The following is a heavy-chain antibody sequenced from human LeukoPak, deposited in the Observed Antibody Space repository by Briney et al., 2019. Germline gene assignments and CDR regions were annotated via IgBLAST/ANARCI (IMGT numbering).Heavy chain of an antibody. J-gene: IGHJ4*02. V-gene: IGHV3-74*01. CDR3: ARSRDNVLDY. D-gene: IGHD1-1*01. Sequence: GGSLRLSCAASGFIFSRYWMYWVRQVPGKGLVWVSRISSDGSDASYADSVEGRFAISRDSARNTLYLQMNSLRAEDTAVYYCARSRDNVLDYWGQGTLVTVAS. CDR2: ISSDGSDA. CDR1: GFIFSRYW.